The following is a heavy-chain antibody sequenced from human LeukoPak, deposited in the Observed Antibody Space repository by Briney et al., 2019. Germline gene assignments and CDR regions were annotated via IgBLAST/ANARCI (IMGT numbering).Heavy chain of an antibody. CDR2: ISAYNGNT. V-gene: IGHV1-18*04. CDR3: ARETGTAMVDY. J-gene: IGHJ4*02. Sequence: ASVKVSCKASGYTFTDYYMHWVRQAPGQGLEWMGWISAYNGNTNYAQKLQGRVTMTTDTSTSTAYMELRSLRSDDTAVYYCARETGTAMVDYWGQGTLVTVSS. CDR1: GYTFTDYY. D-gene: IGHD5-18*01.